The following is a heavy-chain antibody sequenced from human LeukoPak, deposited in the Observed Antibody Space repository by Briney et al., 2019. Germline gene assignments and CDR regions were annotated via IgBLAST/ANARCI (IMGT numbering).Heavy chain of an antibody. Sequence: GGSLRLSCAASGFTFSSYAMHWVRQAPGKGLEWVAVISYDGSNKYYADSVKGRFTISRDNSKNTLYLQMNSLRAEDTAVYYCARDSLIAAAGTGYFDYWGQGTLVTVSS. J-gene: IGHJ4*02. CDR3: ARDSLIAAAGTGYFDY. D-gene: IGHD6-13*01. V-gene: IGHV3-30-3*01. CDR2: ISYDGSNK. CDR1: GFTFSSYA.